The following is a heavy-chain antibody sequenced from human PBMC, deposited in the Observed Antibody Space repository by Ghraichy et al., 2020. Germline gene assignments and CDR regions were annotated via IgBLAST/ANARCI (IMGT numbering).Heavy chain of an antibody. CDR2: ISGSGGST. Sequence: GGPLRLSCAASGFTFSSYAMSWVRQAPGKGLEWVSAISGSGGSTYYADSVKGRFTISRDNSKNTLYLQMNSLRAEDTAVYYCAAKEGYSSGWYEFWGQGTLVTVSS. CDR3: AAKEGYSSGWYEF. CDR1: GFTFSSYA. V-gene: IGHV3-23*01. J-gene: IGHJ5*01. D-gene: IGHD6-19*01.